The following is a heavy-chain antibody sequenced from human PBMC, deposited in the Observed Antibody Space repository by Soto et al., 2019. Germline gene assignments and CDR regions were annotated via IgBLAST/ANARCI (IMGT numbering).Heavy chain of an antibody. D-gene: IGHD4-17*01. CDR3: ARGPDYGSWVDYFDP. J-gene: IGHJ5*02. Sequence: EVLLVESGGGLVQPGGSLRLSCAGSGFTFSRHWITWVRQAPGKGLEWVAKIKKDGSEEYYVDSVKGRFAISRDNAKSSLFLPMNSLRAEDTAVYYCARGPDYGSWVDYFDPWGQGTLVTVSP. CDR2: IKKDGSEE. V-gene: IGHV3-7*04. CDR1: GFTFSRHW.